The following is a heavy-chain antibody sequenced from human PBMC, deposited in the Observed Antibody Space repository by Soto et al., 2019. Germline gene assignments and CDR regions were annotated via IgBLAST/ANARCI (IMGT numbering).Heavy chain of an antibody. D-gene: IGHD1-1*01. J-gene: IGHJ4*02. CDR3: TRGRNSGDGYNGGGY. V-gene: IGHV1-8*01. Sequence: SVKVSCKATGYTFTSFDIHWVRQATVQGLEWMGWMNPNSGHTGYAQKFQGRVTMTRDTSISTAYMELSSLRYEDTAVYYCTRGRNSGDGYNGGGYWGQGTLVTVSS. CDR1: GYTFTSFD. CDR2: MNPNSGHT.